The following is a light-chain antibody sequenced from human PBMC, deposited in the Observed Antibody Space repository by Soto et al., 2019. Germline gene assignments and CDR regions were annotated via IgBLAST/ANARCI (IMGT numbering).Light chain of an antibody. J-gene: IGLJ1*01. CDR3: ASFRSGNILV. Sequence: QSALTQPASVSGSPGQSVTISCTGPRSDIGDSNFISWYQHSPGKAPRLLIYEVNNRPSGVSKRFSGSKAGNTASPTISGLLDDDEADYFCASFRSGNILVFGSGTKV. CDR2: EVN. V-gene: IGLV2-14*01. CDR1: RSDIGDSNF.